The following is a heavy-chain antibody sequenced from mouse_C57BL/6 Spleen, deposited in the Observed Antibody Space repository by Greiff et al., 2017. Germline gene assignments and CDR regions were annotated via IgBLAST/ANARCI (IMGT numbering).Heavy chain of an antibody. D-gene: IGHD1-1*01. Sequence: DVQLVESGGGLVKPGGSLKLSCAASGFTFSDYGMHWVRQAPEKGLEWVAYISSGSSTIYYADTVKGRFTISRDNATNTLFLQMTSLRSEYTALYYCARPGYYYGSSRYYFDYWGQGTTLTVSS. CDR1: GFTFSDYG. V-gene: IGHV5-17*01. J-gene: IGHJ2*01. CDR2: ISSGSSTI. CDR3: ARPGYYYGSSRYYFDY.